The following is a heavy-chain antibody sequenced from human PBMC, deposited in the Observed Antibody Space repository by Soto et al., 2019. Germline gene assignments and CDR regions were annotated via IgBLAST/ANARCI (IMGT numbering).Heavy chain of an antibody. Sequence: GGSLRLSCAASGFTFSSYGMHWVRQAPGKGLEWVAVIWYDGSNKYYADSVKGRFTISRDNSKNTLYLQMNSLRAEDTAVYYCARDGSIVGATLPKHGNWFDPWGQGTLVTVSS. CDR1: GFTFSSYG. CDR2: IWYDGSNK. J-gene: IGHJ5*02. V-gene: IGHV3-33*01. D-gene: IGHD1-26*01. CDR3: ARDGSIVGATLPKHGNWFDP.